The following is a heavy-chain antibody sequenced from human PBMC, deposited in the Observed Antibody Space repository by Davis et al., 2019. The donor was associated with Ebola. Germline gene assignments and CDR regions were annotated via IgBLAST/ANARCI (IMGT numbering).Heavy chain of an antibody. D-gene: IGHD1-26*01. CDR2: IIPIFGTA. Sequence: AASVKVSCKASGGTFSSYAISWVRQAPGQGLEWMGGIIPIFGTANYAQKFQGRVTITADESTSTAYMELSSLRSEDTAVYYCARDGGPGGSYFWWFDPWGQGTLVTVSS. CDR3: ARDGGPGGSYFWWFDP. CDR1: GGTFSSYA. J-gene: IGHJ5*02. V-gene: IGHV1-69*13.